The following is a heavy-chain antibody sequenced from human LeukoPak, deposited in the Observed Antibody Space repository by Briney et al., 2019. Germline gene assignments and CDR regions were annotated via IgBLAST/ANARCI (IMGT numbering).Heavy chain of an antibody. D-gene: IGHD3-10*01. CDR3: ARDRELGY. CDR2: IYNSGST. CDR1: GGSISIYY. V-gene: IGHV4-59*01. Sequence: SETLSLTCSVSGGSISIYYWSWIRQPPGKGLEWIGYIYNSGSTNYNPSLKSRVTISVDTSKNQFSLKLTSVTAADTAVYYCARDRELGYWGQGTLVTVSS. J-gene: IGHJ4*02.